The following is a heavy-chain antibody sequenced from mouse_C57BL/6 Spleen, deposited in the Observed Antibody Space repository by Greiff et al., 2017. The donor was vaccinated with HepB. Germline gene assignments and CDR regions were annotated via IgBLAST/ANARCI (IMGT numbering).Heavy chain of an antibody. J-gene: IGHJ1*03. V-gene: IGHV3-1*01. D-gene: IGHD2-3*01. CDR3: ARFDGYYGGYFDV. Sequence: VQLKESGPGMVKPSQSLSLTCTVTGYSITSGYDWHWIRHFPGNKLEWMGDISYSGSTNYNPSLKSRISITHDTSKNHFFLKLNSVTTEDTATYYCARFDGYYGGYFDVWGTGTTVTVSS. CDR1: GYSITSGYD. CDR2: ISYSGST.